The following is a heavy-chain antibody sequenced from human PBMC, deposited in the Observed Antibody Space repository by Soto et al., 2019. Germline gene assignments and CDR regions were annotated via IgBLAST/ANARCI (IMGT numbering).Heavy chain of an antibody. V-gene: IGHV3-30-3*01. CDR3: ARAGVLMVYASIDY. J-gene: IGHJ4*02. D-gene: IGHD2-8*01. CDR1: GFTFSSYA. Sequence: QVQLVESGGGVVQPGRSLRLSCAASGFTFSSYAMHWVRQAPGKGLEWVAVISYDGSNKYYADSVKGRFTISRDNSKNTLYLQVTRLKAEDTAVYYCARAGVLMVYASIDYWGQGTLVTVSS. CDR2: ISYDGSNK.